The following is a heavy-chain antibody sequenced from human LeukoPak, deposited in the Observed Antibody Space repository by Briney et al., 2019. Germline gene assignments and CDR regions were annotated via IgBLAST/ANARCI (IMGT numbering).Heavy chain of an antibody. V-gene: IGHV3-30*18. Sequence: GFLRLSCAASGFTFSSYGMHWVRQAPGKGLEWVAVISYDGSNKYYADSVKGRFTISRDNSKNTLYLQMNSLRAEDTAVYYCAKVGWGDYYGMDVWGKGTTVTVSS. D-gene: IGHD3-16*01. CDR2: ISYDGSNK. CDR3: AKVGWGDYYGMDV. CDR1: GFTFSSYG. J-gene: IGHJ6*04.